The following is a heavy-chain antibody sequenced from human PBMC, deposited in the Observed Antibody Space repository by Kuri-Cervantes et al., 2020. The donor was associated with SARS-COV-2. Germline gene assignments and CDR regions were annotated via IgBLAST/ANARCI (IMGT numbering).Heavy chain of an antibody. J-gene: IGHJ4*02. CDR2: ISAYNGNT. CDR3: ARDPNYDSSGYYGLTFDY. D-gene: IGHD3-22*01. CDR1: GYTFTGYG. Sequence: ASVKVSCKASGYTFTGYGISWVRQAPGQGLEWMGWISAYNGNTNYAQKLQGRVTMTTDTSTSTAYMELRSLRSDDTAVYYCARDPNYDSSGYYGLTFDYWGQGTLVPSPQ. V-gene: IGHV1-18*01.